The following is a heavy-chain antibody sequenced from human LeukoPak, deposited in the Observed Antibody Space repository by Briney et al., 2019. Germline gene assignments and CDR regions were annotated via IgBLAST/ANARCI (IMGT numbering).Heavy chain of an antibody. CDR1: DGSINKYY. Sequence: SETLSLTCSVSDGSINKYYWSWIRQSPEKGLEFIAYIFYSGSTNYSPSLKSRATISVDTSKNQFSLKLTSVTAADTAVYYCARLTPMVTVITYHAFDIWGQGTMVTVSS. CDR3: ARLTPMVTVITYHAFDI. J-gene: IGHJ3*02. D-gene: IGHD5-18*01. V-gene: IGHV4-59*01. CDR2: IFYSGST.